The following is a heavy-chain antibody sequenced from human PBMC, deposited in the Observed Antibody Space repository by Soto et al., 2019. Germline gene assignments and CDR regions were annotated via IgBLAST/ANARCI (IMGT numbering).Heavy chain of an antibody. J-gene: IGHJ4*02. CDR1: GGSISSSSYY. CDR2: IYYSGST. CDR3: ASKTNIVATITDYFDY. V-gene: IGHV4-39*01. Sequence: SETLSLTCTFSGGSISSSSYYWGWIRQPPGKGLEWIGSIYYSGSTYYNPSLKSRVTISVDTSKDQFSLKLSSVAAADTAVYYCASKTNIVATITDYFDYWGQGTLVTVSS. D-gene: IGHD5-12*01.